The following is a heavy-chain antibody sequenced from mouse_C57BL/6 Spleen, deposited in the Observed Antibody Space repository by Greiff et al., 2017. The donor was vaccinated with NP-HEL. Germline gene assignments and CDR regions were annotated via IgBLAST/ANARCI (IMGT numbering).Heavy chain of an antibody. CDR1: GFTFSSYG. CDR2: ISSGGSYT. CDR3: ARHESTMIKAWFAY. D-gene: IGHD2-4*01. V-gene: IGHV5-6*01. J-gene: IGHJ3*01. Sequence: EVQGVESGGDLVKPGGSLKLSCAASGFTFSSYGMSWVRQTPDKRLEWVATISSGGSYTYYPDSVKGRFTISRDNAKNTLYLQMSSLKSEDTAMYYCARHESTMIKAWFAYWGQGTLVTVSA.